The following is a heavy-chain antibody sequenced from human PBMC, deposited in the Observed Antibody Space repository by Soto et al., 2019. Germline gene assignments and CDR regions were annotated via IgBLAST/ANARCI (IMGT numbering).Heavy chain of an antibody. D-gene: IGHD6-19*01. J-gene: IGHJ4*02. CDR1: GFTFSGSA. CDR2: IRSKPNNYAT. Sequence: GGSLRLSCAASGFTFSGSAMHWVRQASGEGLEWVGRIRSKPNNYATAYGASVKGRFTISRDDSKNMAYLQMTSLKIEDTAVYYCIGWSQWLRYDYWGQGTLSPSPQ. CDR3: IGWSQWLRYDY. V-gene: IGHV3-73*01.